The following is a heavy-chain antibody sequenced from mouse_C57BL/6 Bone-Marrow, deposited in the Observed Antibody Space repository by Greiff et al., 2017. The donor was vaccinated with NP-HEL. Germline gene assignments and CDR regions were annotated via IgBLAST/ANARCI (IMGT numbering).Heavy chain of an antibody. CDR3: ARSGAYDSIYFDD. Sequence: QVQLQQPGPELVKPGASVKISCKASGYAFSSSWMNWVKQRPGQGLEWIGRIYPGDGGTNYNGKFKGKATLTADKSSSTAYMQLSSLTSEDSAVYFCARSGAYDSIYFDDWGQGTTLTVSS. J-gene: IGHJ2*01. D-gene: IGHD2-5*01. CDR2: IYPGDGGT. CDR1: GYAFSSSW. V-gene: IGHV1-82*01.